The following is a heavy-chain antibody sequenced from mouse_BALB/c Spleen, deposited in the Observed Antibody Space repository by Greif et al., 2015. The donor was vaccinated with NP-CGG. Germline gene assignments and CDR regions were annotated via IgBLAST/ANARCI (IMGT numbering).Heavy chain of an antibody. V-gene: IGHV5-17*02. D-gene: IGHD1-1*01. CDR1: GFTFSSFG. CDR3: ARTTVVAYYAMDY. CDR2: ISSGSSTI. Sequence: EVQLQQSGGGLVQPGGSRKLSCAASGFTFSSFGMHWVRQAPEKGLEWVAYISSGSSTIYYADTVKGRFTISRDNPKNTLFLQMTSLRSEDTATYYCARTTVVAYYAMDYWGQGTSVTVSS. J-gene: IGHJ4*01.